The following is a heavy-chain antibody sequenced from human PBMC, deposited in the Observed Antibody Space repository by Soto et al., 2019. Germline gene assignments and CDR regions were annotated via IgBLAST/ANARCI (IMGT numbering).Heavy chain of an antibody. Sequence: QVQLQESGPGLVKPSETLSLTCTVSGGSISSYYWSWIRQPPGKGLEWIGHIYNSGSTNYNPSLKSRVTISVDTSKNQFSLQLSSVTAADTAVYYCARLKGDYGVDYWGQGTLVTVSS. CDR1: GGSISSYY. V-gene: IGHV4-59*08. D-gene: IGHD4-17*01. CDR3: ARLKGDYGVDY. J-gene: IGHJ4*02. CDR2: IYNSGST.